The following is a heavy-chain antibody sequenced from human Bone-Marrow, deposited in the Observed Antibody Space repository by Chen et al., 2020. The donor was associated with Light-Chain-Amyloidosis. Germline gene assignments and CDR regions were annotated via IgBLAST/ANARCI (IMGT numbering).Heavy chain of an antibody. Sequence: QVQLQESGPGLVKPSQTLSLTCTLSGDAHFNDKYYWHCIRQPAGKGLELIGRVYNSGSTRYTPSLKSRITNSVNTAKNQFSLNLTSVTATDTAVYYCVRDVMSTTGHRWFESWGQGTVVTVS. CDR3: VRDVMSTTGHRWFES. CDR2: VYNSGST. CDR1: GDAHFNDKYY. J-gene: IGHJ5*01. D-gene: IGHD1-26*01. V-gene: IGHV4-61*02.